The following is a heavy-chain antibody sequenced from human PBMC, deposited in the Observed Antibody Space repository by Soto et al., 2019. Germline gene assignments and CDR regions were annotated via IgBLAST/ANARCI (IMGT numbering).Heavy chain of an antibody. CDR1: GFTVNSDY. J-gene: IGHJ4*02. V-gene: IGHV3-66*01. CDR2: IYSGGST. D-gene: IGHD4-17*01. Sequence: EVQLVESGGGLVQPGGSLRLSCAASGFTVNSDYMTWVRQAPGKGLEWVSVIYSGGSTYYTDSVKGRFTISRDNSKNTLYLQMNSLRAEDTAVYYCARAPLYGGQAYRGQGTLVTVSS. CDR3: ARAPLYGGQAY.